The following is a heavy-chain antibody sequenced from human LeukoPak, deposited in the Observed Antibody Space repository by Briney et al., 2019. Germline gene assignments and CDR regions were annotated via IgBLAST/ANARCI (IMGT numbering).Heavy chain of an antibody. CDR1: GFTFSSYW. D-gene: IGHD5-18*01. Sequence: GGSLRLSCAASGFTFSSYWMHWVRQAPGKGLVWVSRINRDGSSTSYADSVQGRFTMSRDNAKKTLYLEMNSLRAEDTAVYYCARERGYQFDPWGQGSLVTVSS. CDR3: ARERGYQFDP. CDR2: INRDGSST. J-gene: IGHJ5*02. V-gene: IGHV3-74*01.